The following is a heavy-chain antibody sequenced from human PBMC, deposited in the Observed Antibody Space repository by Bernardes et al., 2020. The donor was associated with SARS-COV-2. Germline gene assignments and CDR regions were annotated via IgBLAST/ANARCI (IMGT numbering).Heavy chain of an antibody. Sequence: SVKVSCKASGGTFSSYAISWVRQAPGQGLEWMGRIIPILGIANYAQKFQGRVTITADKSTSTAYMELSSLRSEDTAVYYCAREEITMIPHRMVYFDYWGQGTLVTVSS. CDR3: AREEITMIPHRMVYFDY. CDR1: GGTFSSYA. CDR2: IIPILGIA. D-gene: IGHD3-22*01. V-gene: IGHV1-69*04. J-gene: IGHJ4*02.